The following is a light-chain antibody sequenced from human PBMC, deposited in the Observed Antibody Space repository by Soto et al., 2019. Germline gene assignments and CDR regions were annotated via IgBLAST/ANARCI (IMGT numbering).Light chain of an antibody. CDR3: QQLLSYTIT. Sequence: DIQLTQSPSFLSASVGDRVTITCRATQGISSYLAWYHKTPGKAPKLXIYAASTLQSGVPLRFSGSGSGTSFTRTISSLQPEDFATYDCQQLLSYTITFGQGTRLEIK. J-gene: IGKJ5*01. V-gene: IGKV1-9*01. CDR1: QGISSY. CDR2: AAS.